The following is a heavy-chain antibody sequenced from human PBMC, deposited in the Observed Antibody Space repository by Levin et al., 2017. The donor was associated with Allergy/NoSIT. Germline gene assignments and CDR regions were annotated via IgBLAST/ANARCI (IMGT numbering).Heavy chain of an antibody. V-gene: IGHV1-2*02. D-gene: IGHD3-10*01. CDR2: INPSNGGT. Sequence: GESLKISCKGSGYTFTDHYIHWVRQAPGQGLEWMGWINPSNGGTNYAQKFQDRVTMTSDTSISTAYMGLSRLRSDDTAVYFCARATMVRGYYYMDVWGKGTAVSVSS. CDR3: ARATMVRGYYYMDV. J-gene: IGHJ6*03. CDR1: GYTFTDHY.